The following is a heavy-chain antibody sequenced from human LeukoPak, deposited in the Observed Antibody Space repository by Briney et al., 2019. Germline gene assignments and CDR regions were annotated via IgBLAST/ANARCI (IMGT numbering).Heavy chain of an antibody. V-gene: IGHV4-39*01. CDR2: IYYSGST. CDR1: GGSISSNSYY. J-gene: IGHJ6*03. CDR3: ARHRYYYRSGSYYGAPYYMDV. Sequence: SETLSLTCTVSGGSISSNSYYWGWIRQPPGKGLEWIGSIYYSGSTYYNPSLKSRVTISVDTSKNHFSLKLSSVTAADTAVYYCARHRYYYRSGSYYGAPYYMDVWGKGTTVTVSS. D-gene: IGHD3-10*01.